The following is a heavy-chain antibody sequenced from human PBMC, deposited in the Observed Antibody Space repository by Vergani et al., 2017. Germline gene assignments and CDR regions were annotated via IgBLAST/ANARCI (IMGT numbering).Heavy chain of an antibody. J-gene: IGHJ5*02. Sequence: QVQLVQSGAEVKKPGASVKVSCKASGYTFTSYGISWVRQAPGQGLEWMGWISAYNGNTNYAQKLQGRITMTTDTSTSTAYMELRSLRSDDTAVYYCAXDYPDIVVVPAAHNWFDPWGQGTLVTVSS. D-gene: IGHD2-2*01. CDR2: ISAYNGNT. CDR1: GYTFTSYG. CDR3: AXDYPDIVVVPAAHNWFDP. V-gene: IGHV1-18*01.